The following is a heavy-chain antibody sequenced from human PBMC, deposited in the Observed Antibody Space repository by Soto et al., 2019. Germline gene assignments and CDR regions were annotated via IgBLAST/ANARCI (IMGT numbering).Heavy chain of an antibody. D-gene: IGHD2-2*01. Sequence: QVQLVQSGAEVKKPGSSVKVSCKVSGGTFSSYTISWVRQAPGQGLEWMGRIIPILGIANYAQKFQGRVTITADKSTSTAYMELSSLRSEDTAVYYCARSRYCSSTSCYLHYYYMDVWGKGTTVTVSS. CDR1: GGTFSSYT. CDR2: IIPILGIA. CDR3: ARSRYCSSTSCYLHYYYMDV. J-gene: IGHJ6*03. V-gene: IGHV1-69*02.